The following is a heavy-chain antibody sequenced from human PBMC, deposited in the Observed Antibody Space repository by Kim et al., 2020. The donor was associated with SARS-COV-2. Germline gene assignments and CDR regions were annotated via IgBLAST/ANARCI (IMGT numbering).Heavy chain of an antibody. Sequence: GGSLRLSCAASGFTFSGLWMIWVRQAPGKGLEWVANINQDGSEKHYVDSVKGRFSVSRDNAEKSLYLQMNSLRVEDTAVYFCLGSNRHAYWGQGVLVTVSS. V-gene: IGHV3-7*01. J-gene: IGHJ1*01. D-gene: IGHD4-4*01. CDR3: LGSNRHAY. CDR2: INQDGSEK. CDR1: GFTFSGLW.